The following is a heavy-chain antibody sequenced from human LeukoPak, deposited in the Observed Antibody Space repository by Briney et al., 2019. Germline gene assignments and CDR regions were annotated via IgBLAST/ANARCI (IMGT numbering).Heavy chain of an antibody. V-gene: IGHV1-2*02. J-gene: IGHJ4*02. CDR2: INPNSGGT. D-gene: IGHD3-10*01. Sequence: ASVTVSCKASGYTFTGYYMHWVRQAPGQGLEWMGWINPNSGGTNYAQKFQGRVTITRDTSISTAYMELSRLRSADTAVYYCARVLGYYGSGSGGLDWGQGTLVTVSS. CDR1: GYTFTGYY. CDR3: ARVLGYYGSGSGGLD.